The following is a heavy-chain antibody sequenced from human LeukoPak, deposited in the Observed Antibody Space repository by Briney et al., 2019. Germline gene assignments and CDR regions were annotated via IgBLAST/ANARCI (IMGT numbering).Heavy chain of an antibody. CDR1: GGSISSSSYY. CDR2: IYYSGST. Sequence: SETLSLTCTVSGGSISSSSYYWGWIRQPPGKGLEWIGSIYYSGSTYYNPSLKSRVTISVDTSKNQFSLKLSSVTAADTAVYYCARGVGRTTGTFDYWGQGTLVTVSS. J-gene: IGHJ4*02. CDR3: ARGVGRTTGTFDY. V-gene: IGHV4-39*01. D-gene: IGHD1-1*01.